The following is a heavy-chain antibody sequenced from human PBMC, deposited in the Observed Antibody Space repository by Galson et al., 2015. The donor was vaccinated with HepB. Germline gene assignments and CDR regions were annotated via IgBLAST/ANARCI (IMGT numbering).Heavy chain of an antibody. CDR1: GFSFANTA. Sequence: SLRLSCAASGFSFANTAMNWVRQAPGKGLEWISLISGGGTSTLYADSVKGRFAVSRDNSKSTLYLQINSLRVADTAVYFCAKDDERRYHGLDSWGRGTAVTVSS. CDR3: AKDDERRYHGLDS. V-gene: IGHV3-23*01. D-gene: IGHD2-15*01. CDR2: ISGGGTST. J-gene: IGHJ4*02.